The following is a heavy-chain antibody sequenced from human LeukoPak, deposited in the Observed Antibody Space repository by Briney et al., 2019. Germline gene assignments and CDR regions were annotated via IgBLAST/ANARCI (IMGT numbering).Heavy chain of an antibody. V-gene: IGHV4-39*01. CDR1: GGSISSYY. J-gene: IGHJ4*02. Sequence: SETLSLTCTVSGGSISSYYWGWLRQPPGKGLEWIGTIYYSGSTYYNPSLKSRVTISVDTSKNQFSLKLSSVTAADTAVCYCARLDSIHLITYWGQGTLVTVSS. CDR3: ARLDSIHLITY. CDR2: IYYSGST. D-gene: IGHD3-16*01.